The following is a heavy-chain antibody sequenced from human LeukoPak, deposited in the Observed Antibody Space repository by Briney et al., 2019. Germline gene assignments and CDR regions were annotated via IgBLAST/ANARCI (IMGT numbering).Heavy chain of an antibody. V-gene: IGHV3-11*06. Sequence: PGGPLRLSCAASGFTFSDYYMTWIRQVPGKGLEWVSYISSSSSSTNYADSVKGRFTISRDNAKKSLFLQMSSLRAEDTAMYYCASSGVDTAMPLDYWGQGTLVTVSS. CDR3: ASSGVDTAMPLDY. D-gene: IGHD5-18*01. CDR1: GFTFSDYY. CDR2: ISSSSSST. J-gene: IGHJ4*02.